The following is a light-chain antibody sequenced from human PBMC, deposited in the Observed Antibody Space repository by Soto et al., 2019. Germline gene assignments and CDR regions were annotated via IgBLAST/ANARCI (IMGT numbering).Light chain of an antibody. CDR3: RQYNSYTWT. CDR2: DAS. Sequence: DIQMTQCPSTLSASVGDRVTITCRASQSISSWLAWYQQKPGKAPKLLIYDASSLESGVPSRFSGSGSGTEFTLTISSLQPDDFATYYCRQYNSYTWTFGQGTKVDIK. CDR1: QSISSW. V-gene: IGKV1-5*01. J-gene: IGKJ1*01.